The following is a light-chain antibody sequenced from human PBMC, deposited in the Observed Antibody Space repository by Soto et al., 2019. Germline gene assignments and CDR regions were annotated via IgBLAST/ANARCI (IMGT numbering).Light chain of an antibody. CDR1: QSINSY. J-gene: IGKJ4*01. CDR2: AAS. V-gene: IGKV1-39*01. Sequence: DIQMTQSPSSLSASVGDRVTITCRASQSINSYLNWYQQKPGKAPKLLIYAASSLQSGVPSRFSGSGSGTDFTLTISSLQPEDFATYYCQQSYNTLAFGGGTKVEI. CDR3: QQSYNTLA.